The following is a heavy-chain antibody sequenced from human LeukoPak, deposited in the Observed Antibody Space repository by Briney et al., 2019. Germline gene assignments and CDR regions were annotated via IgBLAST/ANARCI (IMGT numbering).Heavy chain of an antibody. J-gene: IGHJ6*03. Sequence: PGGSLRLSCVVSGFTFSPYSMNWVRQAPGKGLEWVAYISGRTSTIYYADSVYGRFTISRDNAKNSLYLQMNSLRAEDTAVYYCARDRSELLWFGELVVPHYYYYYMDVWGKGTTVTISS. CDR3: ARDRSELLWFGELVVPHYYYYYMDV. CDR1: GFTFSPYS. D-gene: IGHD3-10*01. V-gene: IGHV3-48*01. CDR2: ISGRTSTI.